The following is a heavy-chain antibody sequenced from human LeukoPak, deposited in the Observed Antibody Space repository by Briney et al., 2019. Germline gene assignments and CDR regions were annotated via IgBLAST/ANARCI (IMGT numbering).Heavy chain of an antibody. CDR2: INPNGGDT. CDR3: GRGSRSSFDY. V-gene: IGHV1-2*02. D-gene: IGHD6-6*01. CDR1: GYTFKNYY. Sequence: ASVKVSSKTSGYTFKNYYIHWVRQAPGQGLKWMGWINPNGGDTHFAQKSQGRVTMTRDTSISTAHMEMSRLRFDDTAVYYCGRGSRSSFDYWGQGTLVTVSS. J-gene: IGHJ4*02.